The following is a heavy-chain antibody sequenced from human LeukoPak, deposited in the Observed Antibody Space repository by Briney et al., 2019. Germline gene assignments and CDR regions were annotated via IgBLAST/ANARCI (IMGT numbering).Heavy chain of an antibody. CDR2: ISGNGGSR. J-gene: IGHJ4*02. Sequence: AGSLSLSCAASGFTFSTYTMHWVRQAPGKGLEYVSSISGNGGSREYANSVKGRFTISRDNSRNTLYLQMGSLRAEDMAVYYCARDAGYVRFDFWGQGTLATVSS. V-gene: IGHV3-64*01. CDR1: GFTFSTYT. CDR3: ARDAGYVRFDF. D-gene: IGHD5-18*01.